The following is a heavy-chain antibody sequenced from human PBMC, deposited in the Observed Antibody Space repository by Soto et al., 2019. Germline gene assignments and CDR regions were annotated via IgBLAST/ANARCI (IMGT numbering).Heavy chain of an antibody. CDR2: INPSGGST. Sequence: ASVKVSCKASGYTFTSYYMHWVRQAPGQGLEWMGIINPSGGSTSYAQKFQGRVTMTRDTSTSTVYMELSSLRSEDTAVYYCARDYDILTGYSTYYYYYGMDVWGQGTTVPVSS. V-gene: IGHV1-46*01. J-gene: IGHJ6*02. CDR1: GYTFTSYY. D-gene: IGHD3-9*01. CDR3: ARDYDILTGYSTYYYYYGMDV.